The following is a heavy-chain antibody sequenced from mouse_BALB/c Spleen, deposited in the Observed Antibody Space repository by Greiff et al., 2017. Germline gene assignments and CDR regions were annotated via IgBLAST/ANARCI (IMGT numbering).Heavy chain of an antibody. V-gene: IGHV3-6*02. CDR3: ARCDGYYCFFDV. D-gene: IGHD2-3*01. CDR2: ISYDGSN. J-gene: IGHJ1*01. CDR1: GYSITSGYY. Sequence: EVHLVESGPGLVKPSQSLSLTCSVTGYSITSGYYWNWIRQFPGNKLEWMGYISYDGSNNYNPSLKNRISITRDTSKNQFFLKLNSVTTEDTATYYCARCDGYYCFFDVWGAGTTVTVSS.